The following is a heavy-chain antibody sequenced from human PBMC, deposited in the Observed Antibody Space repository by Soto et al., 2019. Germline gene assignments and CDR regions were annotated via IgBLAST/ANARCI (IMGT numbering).Heavy chain of an antibody. CDR2: ISYGGST. D-gene: IGHD5-18*01. J-gene: IGHJ4*02. V-gene: IGHV4-31*03. CDR1: GGSINSGGYC. Sequence: QVQLQESGPGLVKPSQTLSLTCTVSGGSINSGGYCWSWIRQHPGKGLAWIGCISYGGSTSYNPSLKSRVTISVDTSKNPFSLKLTSVTAADTAVYYCSRGILVWGQGALITVSS. CDR3: SRGILV.